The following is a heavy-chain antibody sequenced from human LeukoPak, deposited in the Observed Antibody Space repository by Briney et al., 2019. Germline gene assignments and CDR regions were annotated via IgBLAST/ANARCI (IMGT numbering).Heavy chain of an antibody. CDR1: GYTFTSYG. CDR2: ISGYNGNT. CDR3: AKTAAAAGLWAAPHNWFDP. V-gene: IGHV1-18*01. D-gene: IGHD6-13*01. Sequence: ASVKVSCKTSGYTFTSYGISWVRRAPGQGPEWMGWISGYNGNTNYAQNFQGRVTLTTDTSTSTAYMELRSLRSDDTAVYYCAKTAAAAGLWAAPHNWFDPWGQGTLVTVSS. J-gene: IGHJ5*02.